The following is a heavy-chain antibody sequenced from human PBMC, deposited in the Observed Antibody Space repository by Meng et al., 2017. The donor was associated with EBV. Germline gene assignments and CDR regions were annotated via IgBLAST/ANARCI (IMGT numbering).Heavy chain of an antibody. CDR1: GGTCSRYA. V-gene: IGHV1-69*06. CDR2: IIPIFGTA. D-gene: IGHD6-13*01. J-gene: IGHJ4*02. CDR3: ARAEIAAAGRLDY. Sequence: GRLGRAARRVKKGGSSVEIAYKAFGGTCSRYAISWVQQAPGQGLEWMEGIIPIFGTANNGQKFQGRVTIPADKSTCPAYMELSSLRSEDTAVYYCARAEIAAAGRLDYWGQGTLVTVSS.